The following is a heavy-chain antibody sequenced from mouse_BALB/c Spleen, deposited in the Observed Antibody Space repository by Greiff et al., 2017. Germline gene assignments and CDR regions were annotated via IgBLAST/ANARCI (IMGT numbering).Heavy chain of an antibody. J-gene: IGHJ2*01. V-gene: IGHV3-8*02. D-gene: IGHD1-1*01. CDR2: ISYSGST. CDR3: ARNSPHYYGSQYYFDY. Sequence: DVQLVESGPSLVKPSQTLSLTCSVTGDSITSGYWNWIRKFPGNKLEYMGYISYSGSTYYNPSLKSRISITRDTSKNQYYLQLNSVTTEDTATYYCARNSPHYYGSQYYFDYWGQGTTLTVSS. CDR1: GDSITSGY.